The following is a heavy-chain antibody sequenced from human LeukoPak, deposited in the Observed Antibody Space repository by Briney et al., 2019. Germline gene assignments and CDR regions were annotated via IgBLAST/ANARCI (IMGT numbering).Heavy chain of an antibody. CDR1: GFTFSNYA. D-gene: IGHD1-14*01. J-gene: IGHJ3*02. Sequence: QPGGSLRLSCAASGFTFSNYAMKWVRQAPGKGLEWVSSISGSGDSTYYADSVKGRFTISRDNSKNTLYLQMNSLRAEDTAMYYCARGGWREPDALDIWGQGTMVTVSS. CDR2: ISGSGDST. CDR3: ARGGWREPDALDI. V-gene: IGHV3-23*01.